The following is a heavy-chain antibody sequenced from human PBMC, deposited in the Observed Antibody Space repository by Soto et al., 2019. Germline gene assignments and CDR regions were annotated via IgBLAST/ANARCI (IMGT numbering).Heavy chain of an antibody. CDR2: ISSSSSYI. V-gene: IGHV3-21*01. CDR1: GFTFSSYS. D-gene: IGHD2-15*01. CDR3: ARGCRYGSGGSCYSDSFDI. Sequence: GGSLRLSCAASGFTFSSYSMNWVRQAPGKGLEWVSSISSSSSYIYYVDSVKGRFTISRDNAKNSLYLQMNSLRAEDTAVYDCARGCRYGSGGSCYSDSFDIWGQGTMVTVSS. J-gene: IGHJ3*02.